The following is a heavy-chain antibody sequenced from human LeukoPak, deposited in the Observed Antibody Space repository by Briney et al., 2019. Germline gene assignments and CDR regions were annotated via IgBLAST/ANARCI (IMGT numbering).Heavy chain of an antibody. J-gene: IGHJ2*01. CDR2: INHSGST. CDR1: RGSFSGYY. Sequence: TSETLSLTCAVYRGSFSGYYWSWIRQPPGKGLEWIGEINHSGSTNYDPFLKSRVTISVDTSKNQFSLKLSSVTAADTAVYYCARWYDYGDYVWYFDLWGRGTLVTVSS. V-gene: IGHV4-34*01. CDR3: ARWYDYGDYVWYFDL. D-gene: IGHD4-17*01.